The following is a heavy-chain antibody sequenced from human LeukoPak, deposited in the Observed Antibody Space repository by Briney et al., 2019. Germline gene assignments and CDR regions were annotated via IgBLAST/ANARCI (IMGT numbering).Heavy chain of an antibody. J-gene: IGHJ5*02. Sequence: PGESLRPSCAASGFTFSSYSMNWVRQAPGKGLEWVSYISSASNTIYYADSVKGRFTISRDNAKNSLYLQMNSLRAEDTAMYYCARDGWFGDNNWFDPWGQGTLVTLSS. D-gene: IGHD3-10*01. CDR1: GFTFSSYS. CDR3: ARDGWFGDNNWFDP. V-gene: IGHV3-48*01. CDR2: ISSASNTI.